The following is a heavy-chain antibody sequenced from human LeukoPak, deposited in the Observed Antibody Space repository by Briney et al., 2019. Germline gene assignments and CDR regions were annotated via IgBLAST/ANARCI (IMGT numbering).Heavy chain of an antibody. Sequence: ASVKVSCKASGYTFTSFDINWVRQATGQGLEWMGWMNPNSGNTGYAQMFQGRVTMTRNTSISTAYMELSSLRSEDTAVYYCARGFIAVAGDDAFDIWGQGTMATVSS. CDR2: MNPNSGNT. D-gene: IGHD6-19*01. CDR3: ARGFIAVAGDDAFDI. CDR1: GYTFTSFD. J-gene: IGHJ3*02. V-gene: IGHV1-8*01.